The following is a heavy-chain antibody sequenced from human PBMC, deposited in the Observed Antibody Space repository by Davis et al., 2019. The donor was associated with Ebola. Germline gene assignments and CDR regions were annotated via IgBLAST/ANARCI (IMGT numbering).Heavy chain of an antibody. CDR2: IYYSGST. D-gene: IGHD6-6*01. Sequence: SETLSLTCTVSGGSVSSGSYYWSWIRQPPEKGLEWVGYIYYSGSTNCNPSLKSRVTISVDTSKNQFSLKLSSVTAADTAVYYCARRLIAAPLFDYWGQGTLVTVSS. V-gene: IGHV4-61*01. CDR1: GGSVSSGSYY. J-gene: IGHJ4*02. CDR3: ARRLIAAPLFDY.